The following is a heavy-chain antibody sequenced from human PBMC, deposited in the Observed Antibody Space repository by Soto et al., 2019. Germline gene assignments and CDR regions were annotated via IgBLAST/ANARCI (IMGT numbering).Heavy chain of an antibody. D-gene: IGHD1-7*01. CDR2: ICNSGTT. V-gene: IGHV4-59*12. Sequence: PSETLSLTCTVSGGSIRSYCWTWIQQPPGEGLEWIGCICNSGTTNYNPSLKSRVTISVDTSKNQFSLKLSSVTAADTAVYYCARWVRTGTIADGMDVWGQGTTVTVSS. CDR3: ARWVRTGTIADGMDV. J-gene: IGHJ6*02. CDR1: GGSIRSYC.